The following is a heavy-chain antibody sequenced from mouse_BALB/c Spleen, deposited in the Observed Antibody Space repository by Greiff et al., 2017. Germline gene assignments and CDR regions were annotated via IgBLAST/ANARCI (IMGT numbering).Heavy chain of an antibody. CDR1: GYSITSDYA. CDR3: ASYGSSYDAMDY. CDR2: ISYSGST. V-gene: IGHV3-2*02. D-gene: IGHD1-1*01. Sequence: EVKLMESGPGLVKPSQSLSLTCTVTGYSITSDYAWNWIRQFPGNKLEWMGYISYSGSTSYNPSLKSRISITRDTSKNQFFLQLNSVTTEDTATYYCASYGSSYDAMDYWGQGTSVTVSS. J-gene: IGHJ4*01.